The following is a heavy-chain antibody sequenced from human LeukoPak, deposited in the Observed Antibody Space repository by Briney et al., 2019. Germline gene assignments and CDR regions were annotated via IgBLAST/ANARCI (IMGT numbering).Heavy chain of an antibody. CDR2: ISGSGGST. Sequence: GGSLRLSCAASGFTFSSYAMSWVRQAPGKGLEWVSAISGSGGSTYYADSVKGRFTISRDNSKNTLYLQMNSLRAEDTAVYYCAKGPLGTTYDILTGYYIAPFDYWGQGTLVTVSS. CDR1: GFTFSSYA. V-gene: IGHV3-23*01. J-gene: IGHJ4*02. CDR3: AKGPLGTTYDILTGYYIAPFDY. D-gene: IGHD3-9*01.